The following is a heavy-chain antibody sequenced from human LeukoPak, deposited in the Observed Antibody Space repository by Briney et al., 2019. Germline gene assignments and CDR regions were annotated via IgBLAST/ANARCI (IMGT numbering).Heavy chain of an antibody. V-gene: IGHV3-23*01. CDR2: ISGGGGST. CDR1: GFTFSNYA. CDR3: AKWARDCSSTSCYMRY. J-gene: IGHJ4*02. Sequence: PGGSLRLSCAASGFTFSNYALTWVRQAPGKGLEWVSAISGGGGSTYYADSAKGRFTISRDNSKNTLYLQMNSLRAEDTAVYYCAKWARDCSSTSCYMRYWGQGTLVTVSS. D-gene: IGHD2-2*02.